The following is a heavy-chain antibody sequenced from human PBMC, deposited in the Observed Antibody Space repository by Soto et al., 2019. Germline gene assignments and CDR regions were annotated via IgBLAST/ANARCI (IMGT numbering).Heavy chain of an antibody. V-gene: IGHV3-23*01. CDR1: GVTFRSYV. CDR2: ISQSAGGNT. J-gene: IGHJ4*01. Sequence: LRLSCAASGVTFRSYVMMWVRQAPGKGLEWVSAISQSAGGNTYYADSVKGRFTISRDDSKNTLYLQMDSLRPEDTAQYYCAGWNYDYWGQGTQVTVSS. CDR3: AGWNYDY. D-gene: IGHD1-7*01.